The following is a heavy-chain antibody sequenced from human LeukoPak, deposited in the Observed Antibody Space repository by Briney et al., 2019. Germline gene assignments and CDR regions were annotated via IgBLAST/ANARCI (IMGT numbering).Heavy chain of an antibody. J-gene: IGHJ6*04. CDR1: GGSISSSNW. CDR2: IYHSGST. CDR3: ARVWYHDILTGYYVTEDGMDV. D-gene: IGHD3-9*01. V-gene: IGHV4-4*02. Sequence: SGTLSLTCAVSGGSISSSNWWSWVRQPPGKGLEWIGEIYHSGSTNYNPSLKSRVTISVDKSKNQFSLKLSSVTAADTAVYYCARVWYHDILTGYYVTEDGMDVWGKGTTVTVSS.